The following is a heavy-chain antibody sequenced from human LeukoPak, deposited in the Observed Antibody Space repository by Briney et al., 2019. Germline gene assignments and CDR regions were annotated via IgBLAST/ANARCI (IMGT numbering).Heavy chain of an antibody. D-gene: IGHD2-8*01. Sequence: GASVKVSCKASGYTFTSYYMHWVRQAPGQGLEWMGRIIPILGIANYAQKFQGRVTITADKSTSTAYMELSSLRSEDTAVYYCAREYCTNGVCHYYYYGMDVWGQGTTVTVSS. CDR2: IIPILGIA. V-gene: IGHV1-69*04. CDR1: GYTFTSYY. CDR3: AREYCTNGVCHYYYYGMDV. J-gene: IGHJ6*02.